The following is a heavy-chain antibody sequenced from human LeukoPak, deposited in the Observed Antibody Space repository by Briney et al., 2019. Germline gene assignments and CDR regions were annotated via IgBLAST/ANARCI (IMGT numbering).Heavy chain of an antibody. CDR2: ISGSGGST. CDR1: GFTFSDYA. J-gene: IGHJ4*02. CDR3: AKVQEMDTILPPFHY. D-gene: IGHD5-24*01. Sequence: PGGSLRLSCAASGFTFSDYAMTWVRQDPGKGLEWISTISGSGGSTYYADSVKGRFTISRDNSKTTLYLQMNSLRAADTAIYYCAKVQEMDTILPPFHYWGQGTLVTVSS. V-gene: IGHV3-23*01.